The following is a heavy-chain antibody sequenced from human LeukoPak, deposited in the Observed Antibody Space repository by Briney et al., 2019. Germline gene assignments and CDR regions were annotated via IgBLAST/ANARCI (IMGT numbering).Heavy chain of an antibody. CDR3: ARDRGGWYYFDY. Sequence: ASVKVSCKASGYTFTSYYMHWVRQAPGQGLEWMGIINPRGGSTSYAQKFQGRVTMTRDTSTSTVYMELSSLRSEDTAVYYCARDRGGWYYFDYWGQGTLVTVSS. J-gene: IGHJ4*02. V-gene: IGHV1-46*01. D-gene: IGHD6-19*01. CDR1: GYTFTSYY. CDR2: INPRGGST.